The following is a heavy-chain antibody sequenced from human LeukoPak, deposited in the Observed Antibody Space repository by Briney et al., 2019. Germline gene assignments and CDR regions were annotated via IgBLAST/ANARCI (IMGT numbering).Heavy chain of an antibody. V-gene: IGHV4-59*01. J-gene: IGHJ4*02. CDR3: ARSGAYYYDSSGYYTFVY. D-gene: IGHD3-22*01. Sequence: SETLSLTCTVSGGSISSYYWSWIRQPPGKGLEWIGYIYYSGSTNYNPSLKSRVTISVDTSKNQFSLKLSSVTAADTAVYYCARSGAYYYDSSGYYTFVYWGQGTLVTVSS. CDR1: GGSISSYY. CDR2: IYYSGST.